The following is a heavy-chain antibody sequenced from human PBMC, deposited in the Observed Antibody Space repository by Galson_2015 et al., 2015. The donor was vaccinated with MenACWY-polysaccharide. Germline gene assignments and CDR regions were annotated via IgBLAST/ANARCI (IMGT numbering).Heavy chain of an antibody. D-gene: IGHD5-18*01. V-gene: IGHV3-7*01. J-gene: IGHJ4*02. CDR3: ARQRGYSYGYNDY. CDR1: ALTFSSYW. Sequence: SMRLSCAASALTFSSYWMSWVRQAPGKGLEWVANINLDGRDKYYVDSVRGRFTISRDNARNSLYLQMNSLRVEDAAVDYCARQRGYSYGYNDYWGQGTLVTVSS. CDR2: INLDGRDK.